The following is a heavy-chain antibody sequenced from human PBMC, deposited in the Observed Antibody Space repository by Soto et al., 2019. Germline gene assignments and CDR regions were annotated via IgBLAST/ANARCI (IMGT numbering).Heavy chain of an antibody. J-gene: IGHJ5*02. D-gene: IGHD1-26*01. CDR3: ARDEALGGATDTSNWFDP. Sequence: QVQLVESGGGVVQPGRSLRLSCAASGFTFSSYGMHWVRQAPGKGLEWVAVIWYDGSNKYYADSVKGRFTISRDNSKETLYRQMNSVRAEDTDVYYCARDEALGGATDTSNWFDPWGQGTLVTVSS. V-gene: IGHV3-33*01. CDR2: IWYDGSNK. CDR1: GFTFSSYG.